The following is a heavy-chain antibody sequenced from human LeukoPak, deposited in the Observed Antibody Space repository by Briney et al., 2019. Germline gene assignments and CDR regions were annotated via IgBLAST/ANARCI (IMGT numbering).Heavy chain of an antibody. J-gene: IGHJ4*02. D-gene: IGHD1-26*01. CDR1: GFTVSSNY. Sequence: PGGSLRLSCAASGFTVSSNYMSWVRQAPGKGLEWVSVIYSGGSTYYADSVKGRFTISRDNSKNTLYLQMNSLRVEDTAVYYCARDVGSGSEESFDYWGQGTLVTVSS. V-gene: IGHV3-53*01. CDR3: ARDVGSGSEESFDY. CDR2: IYSGGST.